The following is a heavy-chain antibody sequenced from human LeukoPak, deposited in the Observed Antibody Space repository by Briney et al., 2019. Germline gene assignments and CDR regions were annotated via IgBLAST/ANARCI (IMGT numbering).Heavy chain of an antibody. J-gene: IGHJ4*02. CDR2: IYYSGST. D-gene: IGHD5-24*01. Sequence: SSETLSLTCTVSGGSISSGDYYWSWIRQPPGKGLEWIVYIYYSGSTYDNPSLKSRVTITVDTSKNQFSLKLSSVTAADTAVYYCARGGDGYHNRNFDYWGQGTLVTVSS. CDR3: ARGGDGYHNRNFDY. CDR1: GGSISSGDYY. V-gene: IGHV4-30-4*08.